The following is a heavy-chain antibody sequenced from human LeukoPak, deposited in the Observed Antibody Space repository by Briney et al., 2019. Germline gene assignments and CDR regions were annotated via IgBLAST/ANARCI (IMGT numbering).Heavy chain of an antibody. D-gene: IGHD6-6*01. CDR3: ARQFEYSSSDDY. J-gene: IGHJ4*02. CDR2: MNPNSGNT. V-gene: IGHV1-8*01. CDR1: GYTFTSYE. Sequence: GASVKVSCKASGYTFTSYEINWVRQATGQGLEGMGWMNPNSGNTGYAQKFQGRVTMTRNTSISTAYMELSSLRSEDTAVYYCARQFEYSSSDDYWGQGTLVTVSS.